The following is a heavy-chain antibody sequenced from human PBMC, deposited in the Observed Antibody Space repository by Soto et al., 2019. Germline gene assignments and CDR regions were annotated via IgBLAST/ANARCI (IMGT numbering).Heavy chain of an antibody. Sequence: PGGSLRLSCAASGFTFSSYSMNWVRQAPGKGLEWVSSISSSSSYIYYADSVKGRFTISRDNAKNSLYLQMNSLRAEDTAVYYCARDIRTYYYDSSGYLAPDYWGQGTLVTVSS. V-gene: IGHV3-21*01. CDR1: GFTFSSYS. D-gene: IGHD3-22*01. CDR3: ARDIRTYYYDSSGYLAPDY. J-gene: IGHJ4*02. CDR2: ISSSSSYI.